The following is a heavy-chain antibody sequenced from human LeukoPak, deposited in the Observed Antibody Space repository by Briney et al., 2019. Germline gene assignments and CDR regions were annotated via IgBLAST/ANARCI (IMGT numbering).Heavy chain of an antibody. CDR1: GGTFSSYA. J-gene: IGHJ3*01. Sequence: ASVKVSCTASGGTFSSYAISWVRQAPGQGLEWMGGIIPIFGTANYAQKFQGRVTITADESTSTAYMELSSLRSEDTAVYYCARDTATSYSSSRKKGAFDYWGQGTMVTVSS. CDR3: ARDTATSYSSSRKKGAFDY. CDR2: IIPIFGTA. D-gene: IGHD6-6*01. V-gene: IGHV1-69*13.